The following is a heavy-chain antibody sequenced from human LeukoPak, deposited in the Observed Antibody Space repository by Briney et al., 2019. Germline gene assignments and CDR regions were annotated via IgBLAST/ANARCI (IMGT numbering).Heavy chain of an antibody. J-gene: IGHJ4*02. V-gene: IGHV3-11*01. CDR1: GFTFSDYY. CDR2: ISSSGSTI. Sequence: GGSLRLSCAASGFTFSDYYMSWIRQAPGKGLEWVSYISSSGSTIYSADSVKGRFTISRDNAKNSLYLQMNSLRAEDTAEYYCARVRDNSGYNYFDYWGQGTLVTVSS. CDR3: ARVRDNSGYNYFDY. D-gene: IGHD3-22*01.